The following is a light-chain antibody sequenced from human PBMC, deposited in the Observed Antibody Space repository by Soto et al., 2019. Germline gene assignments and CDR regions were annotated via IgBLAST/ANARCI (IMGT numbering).Light chain of an antibody. CDR1: PSVLYSSHNKNY. CDR2: WPS. V-gene: IGKV4-1*01. Sequence: DIVMTQSPDSLAVSLGERATINCKSSPSVLYSSHNKNYLAWYQQKPGQPPKLLIYWPSTRESGVPDRFSVSGSGTDFTLTISSLQAEDGAVYYCQPYYRPWTFGQGTKVDIK. CDR3: QPYYRPWT. J-gene: IGKJ1*01.